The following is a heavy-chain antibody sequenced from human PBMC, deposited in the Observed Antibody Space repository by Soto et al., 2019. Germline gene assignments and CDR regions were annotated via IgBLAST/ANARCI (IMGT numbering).Heavy chain of an antibody. CDR2: ISGSAGST. D-gene: IGHD1-20*01. Sequence: EVQLLESGGGLVQPGGSLRLSCAASGFTFSSYAMNWVRQAPGKGLEWVSAISGSAGSTYYADSVKGRFTISRDNSKNTLYLQMNSLRAEDTALYYCAKDLNNSPKTTDYWGQGTLVTVSS. V-gene: IGHV3-23*01. J-gene: IGHJ4*02. CDR1: GFTFSSYA. CDR3: AKDLNNSPKTTDY.